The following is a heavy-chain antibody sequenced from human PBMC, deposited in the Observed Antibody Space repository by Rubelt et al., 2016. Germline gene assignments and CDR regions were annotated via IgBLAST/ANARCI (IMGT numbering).Heavy chain of an antibody. D-gene: IGHD2-8*01. CDR3: AGGRGVYVVYFDY. CDR2: INHSGST. Sequence: GLEWIGEINHSGSTNYNPSLKGRVTISVDTSKNQFSLKLSSVTAADTAVYYCAGGRGVYVVYFDYWGQGTLVTVSS. V-gene: IGHV4-34*01. J-gene: IGHJ4*02.